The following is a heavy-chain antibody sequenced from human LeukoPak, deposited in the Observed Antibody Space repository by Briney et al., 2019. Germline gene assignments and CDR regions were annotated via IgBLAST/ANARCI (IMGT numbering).Heavy chain of an antibody. V-gene: IGHV3-30*03. J-gene: IGHJ4*02. CDR3: ARGYSSSWLGYFDY. Sequence: GGSLRLSCAASGFTFSSYGIHWGREAPGKGLEWVAVVSSDGSNKYYADSVKGRFTISRDTSKNMVYLQMNSLGAEDTAVYYCARGYSSSWLGYFDYWGQGTLVTVSS. CDR1: GFTFSSYG. CDR2: VSSDGSNK. D-gene: IGHD6-13*01.